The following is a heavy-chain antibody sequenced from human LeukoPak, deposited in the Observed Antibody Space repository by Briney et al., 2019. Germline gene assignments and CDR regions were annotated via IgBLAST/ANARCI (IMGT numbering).Heavy chain of an antibody. V-gene: IGHV3-7*03. J-gene: IGHJ4*02. CDR3: GNYQGGYDR. CDR1: GFTFNSYW. D-gene: IGHD5-12*01. CDR2: IYQDGTEK. Sequence: PGGSLRLSCAASGFTFNSYWMSWARQARGKGREWVANIYQDGTEKYYADSVKGRFTISRDNDKNSLYLQMNSLRAEDTAVYYCGNYQGGYDRWGQGNMVTVSS.